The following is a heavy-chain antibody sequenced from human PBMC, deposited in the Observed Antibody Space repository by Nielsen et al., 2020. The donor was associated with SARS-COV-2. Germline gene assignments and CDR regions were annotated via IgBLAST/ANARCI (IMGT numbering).Heavy chain of an antibody. CDR2: IKSKTDGGTT. J-gene: IGHJ5*02. D-gene: IGHD4-17*01. V-gene: IGHV3-15*01. Sequence: WIRQPPGKGLEWVGRIKSKTDGGTTDYADPVKGRFTISRDDSVNTLWLQMNSLKSEDTAMYYCTTAGYGEDNWFDPWGQGTLVIVSS. CDR3: TTAGYGEDNWFDP.